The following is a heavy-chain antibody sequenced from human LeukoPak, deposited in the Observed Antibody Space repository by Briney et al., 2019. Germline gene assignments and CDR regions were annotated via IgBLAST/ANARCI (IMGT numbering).Heavy chain of an antibody. J-gene: IGHJ4*02. D-gene: IGHD3-22*01. CDR2: FDPEDGET. CDR1: GYTLTELS. V-gene: IGHV1-24*01. CDR3: ATGYITMIVVHSLDY. Sequence: ALVKVSCKVSGYTLTELSMHWVRQAPGKGLEWMGGFDPEDGETIYAEKFQGRVTITADTSTDTAYMELSSLRSEDTAVYYCATGYITMIVVHSLDYWGQGTLVTVSS.